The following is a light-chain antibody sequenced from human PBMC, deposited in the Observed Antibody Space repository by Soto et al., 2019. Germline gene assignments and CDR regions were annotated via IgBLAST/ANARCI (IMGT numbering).Light chain of an antibody. CDR3: VAGDDSLRGVV. CDR1: SSNIESNH. Sequence: QSVLTQPPSASGTPGQTVTISCSGTSSNIESNHVSWYQQLPGTAPKLLFYKSNRRPSGVPDRFSASKSGTSASLAISGLRSEDEADYYCVAGDDSLRGVVFGGGTKLTVL. J-gene: IGLJ2*01. V-gene: IGLV1-47*01. CDR2: KSN.